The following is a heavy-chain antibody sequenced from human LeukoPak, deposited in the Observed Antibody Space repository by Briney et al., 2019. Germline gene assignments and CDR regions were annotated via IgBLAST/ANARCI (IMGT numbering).Heavy chain of an antibody. CDR3: ARGSSSGWYGGWFDP. Sequence: PSETLSLTCAVYGGSFSGYYWSWIRQPPGKGLEWIGSIYYSGSTYYNPSLKSRVTISVDTPKNQFSLKLSSVTAADTAVYYCARGSSSGWYGGWFDPWGQGTLVTVSS. D-gene: IGHD6-19*01. V-gene: IGHV4-34*01. J-gene: IGHJ5*02. CDR1: GGSFSGYY. CDR2: IYYSGST.